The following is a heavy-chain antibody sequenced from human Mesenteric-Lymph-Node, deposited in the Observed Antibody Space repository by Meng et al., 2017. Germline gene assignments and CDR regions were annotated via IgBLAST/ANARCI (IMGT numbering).Heavy chain of an antibody. CDR3: ARDRAVRGVIIPFDP. D-gene: IGHD3-10*01. J-gene: IGHJ5*02. CDR2: ISYDGSNK. Sequence: AQLQQWGAGLLKPSETLSLPCPVLGGSLIGYYWSWIRQAPGKGLEWVAVISYDGSNKYYADSVKGRFTISRDNSKNTLYLQMNSLRAEDTAVYYCARDRAVRGVIIPFDPWGQGTLVTVSS. V-gene: IGHV3-30*06. CDR1: GGSLIGYY.